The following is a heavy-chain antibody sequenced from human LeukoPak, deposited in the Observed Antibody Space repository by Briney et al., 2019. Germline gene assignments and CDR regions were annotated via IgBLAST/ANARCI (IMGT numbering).Heavy chain of an antibody. V-gene: IGHV3-30-3*01. Sequence: GRSLRLSCAASGFTFSSYAMHWVRQAPGKGLEWVAVISYDRSNKYYADSVKGRFTISRDNSKNSLYLQMNSLRVEDTAFYYCSKDSQPSSYGNIDQWGQGTLVTVSP. CDR3: SKDSQPSSYGNIDQ. J-gene: IGHJ4*02. CDR2: ISYDRSNK. D-gene: IGHD5-18*01. CDR1: GFTFSSYA.